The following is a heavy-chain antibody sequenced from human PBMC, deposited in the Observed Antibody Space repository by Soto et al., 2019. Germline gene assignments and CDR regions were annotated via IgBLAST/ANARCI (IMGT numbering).Heavy chain of an antibody. CDR2: IYHSGST. V-gene: IGHV4-30-2*01. CDR3: ARNLQRGRVIN. D-gene: IGHD3-16*01. J-gene: IGHJ4*02. Sequence: PSETLSFTCAVSGGSISSGGYSWSWIRQPPGKGLEWIGYIYHSGSTYYNPSLKSRVTISVDRSKNQFSLKLSSVTAADTAVYYCARNLQRGRVINWGQGTLVTVSS. CDR1: GGSISSGGYS.